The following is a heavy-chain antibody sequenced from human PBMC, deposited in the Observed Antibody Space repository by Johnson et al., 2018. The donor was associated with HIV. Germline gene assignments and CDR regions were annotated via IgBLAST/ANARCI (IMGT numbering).Heavy chain of an antibody. J-gene: IGHJ3*02. Sequence: VQLVESGGGVVQPGRSLRLSCAASRFTFSNYAMHWVRQAPGKGLEWVAVITYDGRNKYYTDSVKGRFIISRDNSKNMTNLQMNGLSDEDTADYYCVRDQGSGWPTNAFDIWGRGTRVTVSS. D-gene: IGHD6-19*01. CDR1: RFTFSNYA. V-gene: IGHV3-30*04. CDR2: ITYDGRNK. CDR3: VRDQGSGWPTNAFDI.